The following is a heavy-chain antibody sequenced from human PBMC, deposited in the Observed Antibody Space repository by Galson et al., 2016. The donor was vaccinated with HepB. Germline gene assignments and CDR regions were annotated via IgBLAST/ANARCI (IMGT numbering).Heavy chain of an antibody. Sequence: SVKVSCKASGYTFTSYGVTWVRQAPGQGPEWMGRISAYNGNTNYAQNLQGRVIMTTDTSTSTAYMELRSLRSDDTAVYYCARDAGYDFWSAYYRAPRAYYFAMDVWGQGTTVTVSS. V-gene: IGHV1-18*01. CDR2: ISAYNGNT. D-gene: IGHD3-3*01. CDR1: GYTFTSYG. J-gene: IGHJ6*02. CDR3: ARDAGYDFWSAYYRAPRAYYFAMDV.